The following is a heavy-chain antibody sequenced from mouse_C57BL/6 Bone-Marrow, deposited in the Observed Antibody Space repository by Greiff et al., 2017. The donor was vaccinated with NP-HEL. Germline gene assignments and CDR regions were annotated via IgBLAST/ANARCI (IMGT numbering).Heavy chain of an antibody. Sequence: QVQLQQPGAELVMPGASVKLSCKASGYTFTSYWMHWVKQRPGQGLEWIGEIDPSDSYTNYNQKFKGKSTLTVDKSSSTAYMQLSSLTSEDSAVYYCARCCYYVFWYFDVWGTGTTVTVSS. J-gene: IGHJ1*03. CDR1: GYTFTSYW. V-gene: IGHV1-69*01. D-gene: IGHD1-1*01. CDR3: ARCCYYVFWYFDV. CDR2: IDPSDSYT.